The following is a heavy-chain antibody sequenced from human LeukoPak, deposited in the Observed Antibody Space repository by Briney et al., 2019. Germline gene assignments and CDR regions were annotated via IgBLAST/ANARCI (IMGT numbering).Heavy chain of an antibody. D-gene: IGHD4-17*01. CDR2: IYTSGST. CDR1: GGSISSYY. V-gene: IGHV4-4*07. CDR3: VRDVEGSAGDYSIYFDY. Sequence: SETLSLTCTVSGGSISSYYWSWIRQPPGKGLEWIGRIYTSGSTNYNPSLKSRVTMSVDTSKNQFSLKLSSVTAADTAVYYCVRDVEGSAGDYSIYFDYWGQGTLVTVSS. J-gene: IGHJ4*02.